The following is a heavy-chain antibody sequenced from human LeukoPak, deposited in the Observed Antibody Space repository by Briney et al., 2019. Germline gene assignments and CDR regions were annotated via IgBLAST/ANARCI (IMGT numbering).Heavy chain of an antibody. D-gene: IGHD4-17*01. CDR3: ARGVTTLSPIDY. CDR1: GYTFIGYY. Sequence: ASVKVSCKASGYTFIGYYIHWVRQAPGQGLEWMGWISPNRGGTSYAQRFQGRVTMTRDTSITTAYMELTGLRSDDTAVYYCARGVTTLSPIDYWGQGTLVTVSS. J-gene: IGHJ4*02. V-gene: IGHV1-2*02. CDR2: ISPNRGGT.